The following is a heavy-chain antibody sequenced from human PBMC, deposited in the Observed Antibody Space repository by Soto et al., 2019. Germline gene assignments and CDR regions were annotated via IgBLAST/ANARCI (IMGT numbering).Heavy chain of an antibody. Sequence: QVQLVESGGGVVQPGRSLRLSCAASGFTFSSYGMHWVRQAPGKGLEWVAVVSYDGSNKYYADSVKGRFTISRDNSKNPLYLQMNSLRAEDTAVYYCAKDLRVAGTFDVWGHGTMVTVSS. CDR1: GFTFSSYG. J-gene: IGHJ3*01. CDR3: AKDLRVAGTFDV. CDR2: VSYDGSNK. D-gene: IGHD6-19*01. V-gene: IGHV3-30*18.